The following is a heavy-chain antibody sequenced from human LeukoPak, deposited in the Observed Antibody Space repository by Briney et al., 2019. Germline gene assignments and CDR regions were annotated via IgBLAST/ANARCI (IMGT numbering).Heavy chain of an antibody. CDR2: ISSSNYI. Sequence: GGSLRLSCAASGFTFSSYSMNWVRQAPGKGLEWVSSISSSNYIYYADSVKGRFTISRDNAKNSLYLQMNSLRAEDTAVYYCARLSGSSWYAAIDYWGQGTLVTVSS. V-gene: IGHV3-21*01. CDR1: GFTFSSYS. J-gene: IGHJ4*02. CDR3: ARLSGSSWYAAIDY. D-gene: IGHD6-13*01.